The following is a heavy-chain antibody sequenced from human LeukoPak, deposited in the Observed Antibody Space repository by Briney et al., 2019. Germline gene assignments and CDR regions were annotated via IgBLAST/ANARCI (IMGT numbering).Heavy chain of an antibody. V-gene: IGHV4-59*06. CDR3: ARGVTIPGVPDY. J-gene: IGHJ4*02. Sequence: SETLSLTCTVSGGSISSYYWSWIRQHPGKGLEWIGYIYYSGSTYYNPSLKSRVTISVDTSKNQFSLKLSSVTAADTAVYYCARGVTIPGVPDYWGQGTLVTVSS. CDR1: GGSISSYY. CDR2: IYYSGST. D-gene: IGHD3-3*01.